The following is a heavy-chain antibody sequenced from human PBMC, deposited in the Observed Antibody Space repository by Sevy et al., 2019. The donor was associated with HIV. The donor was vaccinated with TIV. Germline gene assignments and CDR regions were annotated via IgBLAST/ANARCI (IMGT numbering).Heavy chain of an antibody. J-gene: IGHJ4*02. CDR3: TRWKAAQSIFDY. Sequence: GGSLRLSCTASGFTFGDYCMSWVRQAPGKGLEWVAFLKSDVYGGTVDHAASVRGRFVFSRDDSKTIAYLQMIDLKTDVTGVYYCTRWKAAQSIFDYWGQGALVTVSS. CDR2: LKSDVYGGTV. D-gene: IGHD6-13*01. CDR1: GFTFGDYC. V-gene: IGHV3-49*04.